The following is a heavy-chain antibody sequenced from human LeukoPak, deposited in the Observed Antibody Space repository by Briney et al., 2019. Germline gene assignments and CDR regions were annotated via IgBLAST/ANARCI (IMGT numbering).Heavy chain of an antibody. CDR3: AKARGSSWYYFDY. CDR1: GFTFSSYA. D-gene: IGHD6-13*01. CDR2: ISGSGGST. V-gene: IGHV3-23*01. J-gene: IGHJ4*02. Sequence: GGSLRLSCAASGFTFSSYAMSWVSQAPGKGLEWVSAISGSGGSTYYADSVKGRFTISRDNSKNTLYLQMNSLRAEDTAVYYCAKARGSSWYYFDYWGQGTLVTVSS.